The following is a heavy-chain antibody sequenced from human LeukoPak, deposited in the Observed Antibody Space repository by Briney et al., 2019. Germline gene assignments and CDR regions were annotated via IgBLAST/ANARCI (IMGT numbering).Heavy chain of an antibody. J-gene: IGHJ6*02. CDR2: IYYSGST. CDR3: ARGSGSKTLGYYYYGMDV. V-gene: IGHV4-59*02. CDR1: GGSVRDYY. D-gene: IGHD3-10*01. Sequence: PSETLSLTCAVYGGSVRDYYWSWIRQPPGKGLEWIGYIYYSGSTSYNPSLKSRVTISVDTSKNQFSLKLSSVTAADTAVYYCARGSGSKTLGYYYYGMDVWGQGTTVTVSS.